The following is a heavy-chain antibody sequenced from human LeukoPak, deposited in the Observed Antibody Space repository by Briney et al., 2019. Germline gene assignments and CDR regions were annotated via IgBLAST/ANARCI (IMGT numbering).Heavy chain of an antibody. CDR1: GFTFSNYG. J-gene: IGHJ4*02. V-gene: IGHV3-23*01. Sequence: PGGSLRLSCAASGFTFSNYGLSWVRQAPGKGQEWVSGITGSGGSTYYADSVKGRFTISRDNSKNTLYLQMNSLRAEDTAIYYCARDERLLSFLKWGQGTLVTVSS. D-gene: IGHD3-3*01. CDR2: ITGSGGST. CDR3: ARDERLLSFLK.